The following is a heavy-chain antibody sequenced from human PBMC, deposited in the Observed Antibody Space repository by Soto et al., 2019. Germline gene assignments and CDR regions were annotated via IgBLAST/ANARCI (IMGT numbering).Heavy chain of an antibody. CDR3: ASSYGSGYRAFDY. D-gene: IGHD3-10*01. CDR2: VNPIVSMS. Sequence: QVQLVQSGAEVKRPGSSVKVSCKASGDTFNLYSINWVRQAPGLGLEWMGRVNPIVSMSNYAQKFQGRVTMTADKCTSTAYMELSSLRSEDKAIYYCASSYGSGYRAFDYWGQGALVTVSS. J-gene: IGHJ4*02. CDR1: GDTFNLYS. V-gene: IGHV1-69*02.